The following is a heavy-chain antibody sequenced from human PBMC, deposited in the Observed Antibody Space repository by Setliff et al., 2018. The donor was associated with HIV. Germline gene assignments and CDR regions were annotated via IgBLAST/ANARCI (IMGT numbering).Heavy chain of an antibody. CDR2: IIPIYGTP. Sequence: SVKVSCKASGGTFSSYAITWVRQAPGQGPEWMGGIIPIYGTPNYAQRFQGRVTITADESTGTAYMDLSSLTSDDTAVYYCATSPRGTYYDILSGRPRGWFDPWGQGTLVTVSS. V-gene: IGHV1-69*13. CDR1: GGTFSSYA. CDR3: ATSPRGTYYDILSGRPRGWFDP. J-gene: IGHJ5*02. D-gene: IGHD3-9*01.